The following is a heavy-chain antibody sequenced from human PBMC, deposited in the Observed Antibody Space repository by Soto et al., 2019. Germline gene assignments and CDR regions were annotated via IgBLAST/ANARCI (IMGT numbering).Heavy chain of an antibody. CDR1: GDSMNNNNW. D-gene: IGHD6-19*01. J-gene: IGHJ5*01. Sequence: QVQLQESGPGLVKPSGTLSLTCAVSGDSMNNNNWWSWVRQSPRKGLEWIAEIYHSGATNYNPSLQSRGTISIDKSEKQFSLKLNSVTAADTAVYYCARAGLGLAFDSWGQGALVTVSS. CDR3: ARAGLGLAFDS. CDR2: IYHSGAT. V-gene: IGHV4-4*02.